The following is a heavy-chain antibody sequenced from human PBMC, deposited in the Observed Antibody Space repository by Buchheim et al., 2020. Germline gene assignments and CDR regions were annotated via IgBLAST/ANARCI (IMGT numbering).Heavy chain of an antibody. CDR3: ASDLSGGGLDY. D-gene: IGHD2-15*01. CDR1: GISFSRYS. CDR2: ISDDATRT. J-gene: IGHJ4*02. V-gene: IGHV3-30*04. Sequence: QVQLVESGGGVVQPGRSLRLSCAASGISFSRYSMHWVRQAPGKGLEWVAVISDDATRTNYADSVRGRCTISRDNSRNTLYLQMGSLRLDDTAVFYCASDLSGGGLDYWGQGTL.